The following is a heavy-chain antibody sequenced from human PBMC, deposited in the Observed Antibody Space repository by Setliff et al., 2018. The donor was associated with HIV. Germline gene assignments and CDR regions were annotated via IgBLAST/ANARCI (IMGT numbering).Heavy chain of an antibody. Sequence: GGSLRLSCAGSGFTFSTYYMSWVRKAPGKSLEWVANIKQDGSEKYYVDYVKGRFIISRDNAKNTLYLQMNSLRVEDTAVYYCARLPPSIAARHGAFDIWGQGTMVTVSS. J-gene: IGHJ3*02. CDR2: IKQDGSEK. CDR1: GFTFSTYY. V-gene: IGHV3-7*01. CDR3: ARLPPSIAARHGAFDI. D-gene: IGHD6-6*01.